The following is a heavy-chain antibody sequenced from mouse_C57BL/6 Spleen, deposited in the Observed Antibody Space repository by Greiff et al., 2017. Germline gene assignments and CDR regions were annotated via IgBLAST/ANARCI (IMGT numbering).Heavy chain of an antibody. Sequence: VQLQQSGAELAKPGASVKLSCKASGYTFTSYWMHWVNQRPGQGLEWIGYINPSSGYTKYNQKFKDKATLTADKSSITAYMQLSSLTYEDSAVYYCERGDGDSSYWYFDVWGTGTTVTVSS. V-gene: IGHV1-7*01. CDR3: ERGDGDSSYWYFDV. D-gene: IGHD1-1*02. CDR1: GYTFTSYW. CDR2: INPSSGYT. J-gene: IGHJ1*03.